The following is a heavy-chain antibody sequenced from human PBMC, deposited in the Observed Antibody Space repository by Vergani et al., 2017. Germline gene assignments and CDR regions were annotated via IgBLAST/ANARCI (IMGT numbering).Heavy chain of an antibody. Sequence: QVQLQQWGAGLLKPSETLSLTCAVSGGSFSGYYWSWIRQPPGKGLEWIGYIYHSGSTYYNPSLKSRVTISVDRSKNQFSLKLSAVTAADAAVYCCAGGSYSSSSHWFDPWGQGTLVTVSS. J-gene: IGHJ5*02. D-gene: IGHD6-6*01. CDR3: AGGSYSSSSHWFDP. CDR2: IYHSGST. V-gene: IGHV4-34*01. CDR1: GGSFSGYY.